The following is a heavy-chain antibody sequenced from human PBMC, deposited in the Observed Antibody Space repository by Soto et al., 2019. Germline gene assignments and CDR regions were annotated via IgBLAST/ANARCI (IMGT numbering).Heavy chain of an antibody. V-gene: IGHV3-23*01. CDR1: GFTFSSYA. J-gene: IGHJ6*03. D-gene: IGHD3-3*01. Sequence: EVQLLESGGGLVQPGGSLRLSCAASGFTFSSYAMSWVRQAPGKGLEWVSTITGSDDTTYYADSVKGPFTISRDNSKNTLYLQMNSLRAEDTAVYYCAKVVNYDFWSGYYRDYYYYYMDVWGKGTTVTVSS. CDR2: ITGSDDTT. CDR3: AKVVNYDFWSGYYRDYYYYYMDV.